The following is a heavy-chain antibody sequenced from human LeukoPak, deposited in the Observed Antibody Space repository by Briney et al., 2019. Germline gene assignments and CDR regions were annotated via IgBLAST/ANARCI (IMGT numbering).Heavy chain of an antibody. V-gene: IGHV4-39*01. D-gene: IGHD3-3*01. Sequence: PSETLSLTCTVSGGSISSSSYYWGWIRQPPGKGLEWIGSIYYSGSTYYHPSLKSRVTISVDTSKNQFSLKLSFVTAADTAVYYCARRVNGQLRFLEWLPDYWGQGTLVTVSS. J-gene: IGHJ4*02. CDR3: ARRVNGQLRFLEWLPDY. CDR2: IYYSGST. CDR1: GGSISSSSYY.